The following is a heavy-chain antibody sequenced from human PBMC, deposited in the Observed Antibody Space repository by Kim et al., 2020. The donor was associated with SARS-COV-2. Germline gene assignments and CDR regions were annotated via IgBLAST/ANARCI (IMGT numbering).Heavy chain of an antibody. D-gene: IGHD3-9*01. Sequence: GGSLRLSCAGSGFTFSGHAMSWVRQAPGKGLEWVSVISAGGSSTYYADSVKGRFTISRDNSKNTLYLQMNSLRAADTAVYYCTKASGYYQTDAFDIWGQGTMVTVSS. CDR1: GFTFSGHA. J-gene: IGHJ3*02. CDR3: TKASGYYQTDAFDI. V-gene: IGHV3-23*01. CDR2: ISAGGSST.